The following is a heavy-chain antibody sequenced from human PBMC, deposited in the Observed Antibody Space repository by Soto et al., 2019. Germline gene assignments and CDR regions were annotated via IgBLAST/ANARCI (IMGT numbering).Heavy chain of an antibody. J-gene: IGHJ6*02. CDR1: GFTFSSYS. D-gene: IGHD1-1*01. V-gene: IGHV3-21*01. CDR3: ARDLGIERRGDYYYYGMDV. Sequence: EVQLVESGGGLVKPGGSLRLSCAASGFTFSSYSMNWVRQAPGKGLEWVSSISSSSSYIYYADSVKGRFTISRDNAKKLLYQQMNSLGDEDTAVYYGARDLGIERRGDYYYYGMDVWGQGTTVTVSS. CDR2: ISSSSSYI.